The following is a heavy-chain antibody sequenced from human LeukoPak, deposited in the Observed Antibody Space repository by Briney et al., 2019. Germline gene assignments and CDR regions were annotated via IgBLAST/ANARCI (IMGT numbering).Heavy chain of an antibody. CDR2: ISGSGGST. Sequence: GGSLRLPCAASGFTFSSYGMSWVRQAPGKGLEWVSAISGSGGSTYYADSVKGRFTISRDNSKNTLYLQMNSLRAEDTAVYYCAKDLYYCDSSGYYGYWGQGTLVTVSS. J-gene: IGHJ4*02. CDR1: GFTFSSYG. D-gene: IGHD3-22*01. CDR3: AKDLYYCDSSGYYGY. V-gene: IGHV3-23*01.